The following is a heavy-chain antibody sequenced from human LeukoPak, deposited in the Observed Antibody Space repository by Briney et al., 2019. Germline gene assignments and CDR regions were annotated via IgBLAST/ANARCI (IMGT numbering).Heavy chain of an antibody. J-gene: IGHJ4*02. Sequence: PGESLRLSCAASGFTFSTYALGWVRQSPGKGLEWVSVINTSGGGTYYTDSVKGRFTISRDNAKNSLYLQMNSLRAEDTAVYYCARSAAGTYYWGQGTLVTVSS. D-gene: IGHD1-1*01. CDR1: GFTFSTYA. CDR2: INTSGGGT. CDR3: ARSAAGTYY. V-gene: IGHV3-21*01.